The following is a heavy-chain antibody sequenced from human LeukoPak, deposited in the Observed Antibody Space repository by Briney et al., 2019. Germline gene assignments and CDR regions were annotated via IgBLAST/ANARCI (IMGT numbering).Heavy chain of an antibody. CDR2: IDSSSTNT. CDR1: GSTFDDYA. Sequence: GGSLRLSCAASGSTFDDYAMHWVRQAPGKGLEWVSSIDSSSTNTYYADSVKGRFTISRDNAKNSLYLEMNSLRAEDTAVYFCARDRGSGWYGDLGYWGQGTLVTVSS. D-gene: IGHD6-19*01. V-gene: IGHV3-21*06. J-gene: IGHJ4*02. CDR3: ARDRGSGWYGDLGY.